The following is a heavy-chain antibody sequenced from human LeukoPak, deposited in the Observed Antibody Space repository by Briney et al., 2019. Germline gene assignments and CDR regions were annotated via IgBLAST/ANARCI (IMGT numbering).Heavy chain of an antibody. CDR3: AKDPGTYYYDSSYYTG. CDR2: ISYDGSNK. CDR1: GFTFSSYA. Sequence: GGSLRLSCAASGFTFSSYAMHWVRQAPGKGLEWVAVISYDGSNKYYADSVKGRFTISRDSPKNTLYLQMNSLRAEDTAVYYCAKDPGTYYYDSSYYTGWGQGTLVTVSS. V-gene: IGHV3-30-3*01. D-gene: IGHD3-22*01. J-gene: IGHJ4*02.